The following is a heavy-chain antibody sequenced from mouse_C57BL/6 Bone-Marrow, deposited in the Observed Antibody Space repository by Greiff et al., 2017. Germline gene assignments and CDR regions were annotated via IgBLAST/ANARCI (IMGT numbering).Heavy chain of an antibody. Sequence: EVKLMESGGGLVQPGGSLSLSCAASGFTFTDYYMSWVRQPPGKALEWLGFIRNKANGYTTEYSASVKGRFTISRDNSQSILYLQMNALRAEDSATYYCARFPYDYDGAAWFAYWGQGTLVTVSA. CDR2: IRNKANGYTT. CDR1: GFTFTDYY. V-gene: IGHV7-3*01. D-gene: IGHD2-4*01. J-gene: IGHJ3*01. CDR3: ARFPYDYDGAAWFAY.